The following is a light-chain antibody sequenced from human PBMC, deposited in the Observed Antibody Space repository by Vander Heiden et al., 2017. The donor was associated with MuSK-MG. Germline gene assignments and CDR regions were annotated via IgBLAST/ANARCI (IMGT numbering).Light chain of an antibody. CDR3: QQYGSSLST. CDR2: GAS. V-gene: IGKV3-20*01. Sequence: IGLAQAPGTLSLSPGERATLSCRARQSVSISYLAWYQQKPGQAPRLLIYGASSRATGIPDRFSGSGSGTDFTLTISRLEPADFAVSYCQQYGSSLSTFGQGTKLEIK. J-gene: IGKJ2*01. CDR1: QSVSISY.